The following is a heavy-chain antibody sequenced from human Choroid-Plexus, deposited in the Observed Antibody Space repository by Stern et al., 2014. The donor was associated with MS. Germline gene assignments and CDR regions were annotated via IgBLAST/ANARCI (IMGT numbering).Heavy chain of an antibody. CDR3: AKDRQYLTYFFDH. D-gene: IGHD2/OR15-2a*01. V-gene: IGHV3-30*18. CDR1: GFTLGSCA. Sequence: VQLVESGGGVVQPGRPLRLSCVASGFTLGSCAMHWVRQAPGKGLEGVAGLSYDGSNKYYADSVKGRFPISRDNSQNTLYMQMSSLRPEDTAVYYCAKDRQYLTYFFDHWGQGSLVTVSS. CDR2: LSYDGSNK. J-gene: IGHJ5*02.